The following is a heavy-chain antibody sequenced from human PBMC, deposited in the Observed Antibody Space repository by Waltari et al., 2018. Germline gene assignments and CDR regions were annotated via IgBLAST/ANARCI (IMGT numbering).Heavy chain of an antibody. CDR2: FDPEDGET. Sequence: VSCKVSGYTLTELSMHWVRQAPGKGLEWMGGFDPEDGETIYAQKFQGRVTMTEDTSTDTAYMELSSLRSEDTAVYYCATVDYYGSGRERYFDYWGQGTLVTVSS. V-gene: IGHV1-24*01. CDR1: GYTLTELS. CDR3: ATVDYYGSGRERYFDY. J-gene: IGHJ4*02. D-gene: IGHD3-10*01.